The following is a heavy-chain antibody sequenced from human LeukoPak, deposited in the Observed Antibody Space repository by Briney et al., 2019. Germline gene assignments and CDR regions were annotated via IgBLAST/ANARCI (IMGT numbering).Heavy chain of an antibody. Sequence: GGSLRLSCAASGFTFRSYAMSWVRQAPGKGLEWVSSISTSSSYIYYADSVKGRFTISRDNAKNSLFLQMSGLRAEDTAVYYCAREERRVSSRIDFWGQGTLVTVSS. CDR3: AREERRVSSRIDF. J-gene: IGHJ4*02. CDR1: GFTFRSYA. V-gene: IGHV3-21*01. CDR2: ISTSSSYI. D-gene: IGHD1-26*01.